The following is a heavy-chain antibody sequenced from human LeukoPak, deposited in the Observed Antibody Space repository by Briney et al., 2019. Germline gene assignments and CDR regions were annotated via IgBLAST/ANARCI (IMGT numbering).Heavy chain of an antibody. Sequence: PSETLSLTCIVSGGSISSSNWWSWVRQPPGKGLEWIGYISYSGSTNYNPSLKSRVTISVHTSKNQFSLKLSSVTATDTAVYYCAKSLYDSSGYYSPGWYFDLWGRGTLVTVSS. CDR1: GGSISSSNW. J-gene: IGHJ2*01. CDR3: AKSLYDSSGYYSPGWYFDL. CDR2: ISYSGST. V-gene: IGHV4-4*02. D-gene: IGHD3-22*01.